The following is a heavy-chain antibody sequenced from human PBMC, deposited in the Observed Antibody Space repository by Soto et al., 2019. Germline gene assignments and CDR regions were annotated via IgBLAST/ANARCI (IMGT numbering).Heavy chain of an antibody. V-gene: IGHV3-33*08. J-gene: IGHJ4*02. Sequence: QVQLVESGGGVIQPGKSLSLSCSASGFAFSTYGMHWVRQAPGKGLEWVAVIWADGSRQFYGDSVKGRFTISRDNSKNTLYLEMNSLRVDDTAVYYCVGETGYWGLSDYWGQGTLVTVSP. CDR1: GFAFSTYG. CDR2: IWADGSRQ. CDR3: VGETGYWGLSDY. D-gene: IGHD3-9*01.